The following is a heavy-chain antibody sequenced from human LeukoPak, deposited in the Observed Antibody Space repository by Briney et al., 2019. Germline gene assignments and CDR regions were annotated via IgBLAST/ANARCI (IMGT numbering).Heavy chain of an antibody. Sequence: ASVKVSCKASGYTFTSYGISWVRQAPGQGLEWMGWISAYNGNTNYAQKLQGRVTMTADTSTSTAYMELRSLRSDDTAVYYCARDSCSSTSCYLVYYYMDVWGKGTTVTVSS. J-gene: IGHJ6*03. CDR1: GYTFTSYG. V-gene: IGHV1-18*01. CDR2: ISAYNGNT. D-gene: IGHD2-2*01. CDR3: ARDSCSSTSCYLVYYYMDV.